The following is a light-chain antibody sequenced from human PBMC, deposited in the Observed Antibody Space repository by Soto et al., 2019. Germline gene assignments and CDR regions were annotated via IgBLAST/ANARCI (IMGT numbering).Light chain of an antibody. CDR2: DVS. Sequence: DIQMTQSPSDMSASVGDRVTITCRASQDISNFLVWFQQRPGKVPKRLIYDVSTLGSGVPSRFSGSGSGTDFTLTISGLQPDDFGTYYCQQYNTFWTFGQGTKVDIK. J-gene: IGKJ1*01. CDR3: QQYNTFWT. V-gene: IGKV1-17*03. CDR1: QDISNF.